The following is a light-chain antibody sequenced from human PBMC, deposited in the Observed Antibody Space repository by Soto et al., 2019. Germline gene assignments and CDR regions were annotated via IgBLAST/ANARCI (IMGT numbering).Light chain of an antibody. V-gene: IGKV3D-11*01. CDR1: QGITSW. CDR3: QQRGGSPPTWT. Sequence: QSPSSVSASVGDRVTITCRASQGITSWLVWYQQKPGQAPRLLIYDASNRATGIPDRFSGSGSGTDFTLTISRLEPEDFAVYYCQQRGGSPPTWTFGQGTKADIK. J-gene: IGKJ1*01. CDR2: DAS.